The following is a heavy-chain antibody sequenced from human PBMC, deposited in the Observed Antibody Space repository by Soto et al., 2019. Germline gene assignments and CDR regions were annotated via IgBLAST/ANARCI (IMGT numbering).Heavy chain of an antibody. J-gene: IGHJ3*01. D-gene: IGHD3-16*01. Sequence: QVQLRESGPGLVKPSETLSLTCAVSGGSISSDNYWTWVRQPPGKGLEWIGEVYHSGSTKYNPSLASRVSILVDKSKNQISLNLRSVTAADTAVYYCASGNDYIWGKYDDTFDVWSQGTVVTVSS. CDR3: ASGNDYIWGKYDDTFDV. CDR1: GGSISSDNY. V-gene: IGHV4-4*02. CDR2: VYHSGST.